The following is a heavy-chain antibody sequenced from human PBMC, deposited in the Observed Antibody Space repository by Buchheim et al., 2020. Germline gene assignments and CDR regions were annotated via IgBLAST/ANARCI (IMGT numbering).Heavy chain of an antibody. V-gene: IGHV3-30*04. CDR2: ISYDGSNK. CDR1: GFTFSSYA. Sequence: QVQLVESGGGVVQPGRSLRLSCAASGFTFSSYAMHWVRQAPGKGLEWVAVISYDGSNKYYADSVKGRFTISRDNSKNTLYLQMNSLGAEDTAVYYCARDQGSYGSGNSYFDYWGQGTL. CDR3: ARDQGSYGSGNSYFDY. D-gene: IGHD3-10*01. J-gene: IGHJ4*02.